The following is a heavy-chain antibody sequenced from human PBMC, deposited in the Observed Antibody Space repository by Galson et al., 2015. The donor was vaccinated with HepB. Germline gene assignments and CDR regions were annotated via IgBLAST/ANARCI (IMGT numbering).Heavy chain of an antibody. Sequence: PALVKPTQTLTLTCTFSGFSLSTSGMCVSWIRQPPGKALEWLALIDWDDDKYYSTSLKTRLTISKDTSKNQVVLTMTNMDPVDTATYYCARYCSGGSCYHGTFDYWGQGTLVTVSS. CDR2: IDWDDDK. D-gene: IGHD2-15*01. J-gene: IGHJ4*02. CDR3: ARYCSGGSCYHGTFDY. CDR1: GFSLSTSGMC. V-gene: IGHV2-70*01.